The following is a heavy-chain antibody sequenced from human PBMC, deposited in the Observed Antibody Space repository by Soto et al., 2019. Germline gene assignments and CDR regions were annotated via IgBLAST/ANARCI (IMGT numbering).Heavy chain of an antibody. CDR2: ISGSGGST. CDR3: AKGAGLAHSYGDYEYDPYYYYYYGMDV. Sequence: GGSLRLSCAASGFTFSSYAMSWVRQAPGKGLEWVSAISGSGGSTYYADSVKGRFTISRDNSKNTLYLQMNSLRAEDTAVYYCAKGAGLAHSYGDYEYDPYYYYYYGMDVWGQGTTVTVSS. J-gene: IGHJ6*02. D-gene: IGHD4-17*01. V-gene: IGHV3-23*01. CDR1: GFTFSSYA.